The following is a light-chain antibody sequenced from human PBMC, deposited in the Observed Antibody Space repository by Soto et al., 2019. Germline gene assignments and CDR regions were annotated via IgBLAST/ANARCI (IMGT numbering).Light chain of an antibody. J-gene: IGLJ1*01. CDR3: CSYAGIYIYV. V-gene: IGLV2-11*01. CDR1: SSDVGGYNY. CDR2: DVG. Sequence: QSALTQPRSVSGSPGQSVTISCTGTSSDVGGYNYVSWYQQHPGKAPKLMIYDVGKRPSGVPDRFSGSESGNTASLTISGLQAEDEADYSCCSYAGIYIYVFGTGTKLTVL.